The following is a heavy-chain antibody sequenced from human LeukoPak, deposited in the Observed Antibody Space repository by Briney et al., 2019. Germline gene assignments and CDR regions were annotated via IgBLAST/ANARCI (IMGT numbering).Heavy chain of an antibody. CDR1: GFTLSSYW. V-gene: IGHV3-7*03. CDR3: ARDWVAGVPFDAFDI. D-gene: IGHD3-10*01. CDR2: IKEDGSEK. J-gene: IGHJ3*02. Sequence: GGSLRLSCAASGFTLSSYWMSWVRQAPGKGLEWVANIKEDGSEKYYVDSVKGRFTISRDNAQNSVYLHMNSQTAEDTALYYCARDWVAGVPFDAFDIWGQGTMVSVSS.